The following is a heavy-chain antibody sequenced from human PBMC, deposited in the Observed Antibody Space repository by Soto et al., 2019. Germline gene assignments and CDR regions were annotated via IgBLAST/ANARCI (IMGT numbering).Heavy chain of an antibody. J-gene: IGHJ4*02. CDR3: ANKFKDYYDSSGYPFAY. V-gene: IGHV3-23*01. CDR2: LSGSGGST. CDR1: GFTFSSYA. Sequence: EVQLLESGGGLVQPGGSLRLSCAASGFTFSSYAMSWVRQAPGKRLEWVSALSGSGGSTYYADSVKGRFTISRDNSKNTLYLQMNSLRAEDTAVYYWANKFKDYYDSSGYPFAYWGQGSLVTVS. D-gene: IGHD3-22*01.